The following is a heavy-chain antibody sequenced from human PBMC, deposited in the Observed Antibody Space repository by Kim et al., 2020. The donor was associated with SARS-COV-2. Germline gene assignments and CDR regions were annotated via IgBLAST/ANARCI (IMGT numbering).Heavy chain of an antibody. CDR3: AKGVMEWFGELLRTGEFNP. Sequence: GGSLRLSCAASGFTFSSYAMSWVRQAPGKGLEWVSAISGSGGSTYYADSVKGRFTISRDNSKNTLYLQMNSLRAEDTAVYYCAKGVMEWFGELLRTGEFNPWGQGTLVTVSA. V-gene: IGHV3-23*01. D-gene: IGHD3-10*01. J-gene: IGHJ5*02. CDR2: ISGSGGST. CDR1: GFTFSSYA.